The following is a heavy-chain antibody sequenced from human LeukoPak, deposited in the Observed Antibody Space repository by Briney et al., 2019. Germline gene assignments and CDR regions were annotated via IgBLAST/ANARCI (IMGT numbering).Heavy chain of an antibody. CDR1: GFTVSSNY. D-gene: IGHD4-23*01. Sequence: GGSLRLSCAASGFTVSSNYMSWVRQAPGKGLEGVSVIYSGGSTYYADSVKGRFTISRYNSKNTLYLQMNSLRAEDTAVYYCARAKTLTTVVTKADAFDIWGQGTMVTVSS. CDR2: IYSGGST. CDR3: ARAKTLTTVVTKADAFDI. V-gene: IGHV3-53*01. J-gene: IGHJ3*02.